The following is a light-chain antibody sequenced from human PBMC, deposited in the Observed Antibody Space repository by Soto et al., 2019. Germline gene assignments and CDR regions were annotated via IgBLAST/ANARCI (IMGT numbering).Light chain of an antibody. J-gene: IGKJ1*01. Sequence: DIVMTQSPLSLPVTPGEPASISCRSSHSLLHSNGNNYLEWYLQKPGQSPQLLIYLGSSRASGVPDMFSGSGSGTDFTLKIRRVEAEYVWVYYFMQALQTPRTFGQGTKVEIK. CDR1: HSLLHSNGNNY. V-gene: IGKV2-28*01. CDR2: LGS. CDR3: MQALQTPRT.